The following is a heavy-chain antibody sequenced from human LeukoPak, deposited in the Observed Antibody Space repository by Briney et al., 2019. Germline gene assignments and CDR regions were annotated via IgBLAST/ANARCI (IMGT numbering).Heavy chain of an antibody. Sequence: SQTLSLTCAISGDSVSSNSAAWNWIRQSPSRGLEWLGGTYYRSKWYNDYAVSVKSRITINPDTSKNQFSLQLNSVTPEDTAVYYCARGGDIVVVPAATWFDPWGQGTLVTVSS. CDR2: TYYRSKWYN. CDR1: GDSVSSNSAA. V-gene: IGHV6-1*01. CDR3: ARGGDIVVVPAATWFDP. J-gene: IGHJ5*02. D-gene: IGHD2-2*01.